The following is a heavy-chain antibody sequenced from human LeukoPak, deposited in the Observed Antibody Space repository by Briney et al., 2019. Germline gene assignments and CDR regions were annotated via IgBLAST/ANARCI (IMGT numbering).Heavy chain of an antibody. CDR3: TTDNRTLLYYYGSGSSYYFDY. Sequence: PGGSLRLSCAASGFTFSNAWMSWVRQAPGKGLEWVGRIKSKTDGGTTDCAAPVKGRFTISRDDSKNTLYLQMNSLKTEDTAVYYCTTDNRTLLYYYGSGSSYYFDYWGQGTLVTVSS. CDR1: GFTFSNAW. CDR2: IKSKTDGGTT. J-gene: IGHJ4*02. V-gene: IGHV3-15*01. D-gene: IGHD3-10*01.